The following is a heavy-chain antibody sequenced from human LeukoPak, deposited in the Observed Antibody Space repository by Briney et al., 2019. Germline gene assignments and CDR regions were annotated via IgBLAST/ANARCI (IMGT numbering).Heavy chain of an antibody. J-gene: IGHJ5*02. CDR1: GFTFSNYG. Sequence: GGSLRLSCAASGFTFSNYGMSWARQAPGKGLEWVSAISGSGGNTYYAGSVKGRFTISRDNSKNTLYLQMNSLRAEDTAVYYCVKSGGGQFDPWGQGTLVTVSS. CDR3: VKSGGGQFDP. V-gene: IGHV3-23*01. CDR2: ISGSGGNT. D-gene: IGHD3-10*01.